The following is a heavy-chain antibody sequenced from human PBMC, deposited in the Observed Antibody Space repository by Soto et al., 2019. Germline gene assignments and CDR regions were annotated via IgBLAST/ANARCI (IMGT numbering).Heavy chain of an antibody. J-gene: IGHJ4*02. D-gene: IGHD3-22*01. Sequence: PGGSLRLSCAASGFTFSSYAMHWVRQAPGKGLEWVAFISYDGSNKYYVDSVKGRFTISRDNSKNMLYLQMNSLRAEDTAVYYCAREVVRYYYDSSGYYPTDYWGQGTLVTVS. CDR2: ISYDGSNK. CDR3: AREVVRYYYDSSGYYPTDY. CDR1: GFTFSSYA. V-gene: IGHV3-30-3*01.